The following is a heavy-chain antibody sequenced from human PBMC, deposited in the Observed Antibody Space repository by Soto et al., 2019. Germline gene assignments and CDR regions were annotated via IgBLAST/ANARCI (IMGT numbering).Heavy chain of an antibody. CDR3: VKDESINWYSGHLLH. D-gene: IGHD6-13*01. CDR1: GFTFDDYA. Sequence: GGSLRLSCAASGFTFDDYAMHWVRQVPGKGLEWVSGINRNSGSIGYADSVKGRFAISRDNAKNSLHLQMNSLRAEDTAFYYCVKDESINWYSGHLLHWGQGTLVTVST. CDR2: INRNSGSI. J-gene: IGHJ1*01. V-gene: IGHV3-9*01.